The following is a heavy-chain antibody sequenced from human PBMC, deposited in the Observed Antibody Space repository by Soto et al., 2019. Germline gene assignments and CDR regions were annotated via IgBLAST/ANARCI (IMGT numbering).Heavy chain of an antibody. Sequence: GGSLRLSCAASGFTFSSYAMSWVRQAPGKGLEWVSAISGSGGSTYYADSVKGRFTISRDNPKNTLYLQMNSLRAEDTAVYYCAKRPNIVVVVAATDYWGQGTLVTVSS. J-gene: IGHJ4*02. V-gene: IGHV3-23*01. D-gene: IGHD2-15*01. CDR1: GFTFSSYA. CDR3: AKRPNIVVVVAATDY. CDR2: ISGSGGST.